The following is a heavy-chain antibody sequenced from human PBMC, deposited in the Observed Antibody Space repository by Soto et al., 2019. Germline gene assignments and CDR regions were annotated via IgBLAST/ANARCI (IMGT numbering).Heavy chain of an antibody. V-gene: IGHV1-69*12. CDR3: AGDRAPSIAVAGGGCDY. CDR2: IIPIFGTA. D-gene: IGHD6-19*01. Sequence: QVQLVQSGAEVKKPGSSVKVSCKASGGTFSSYAISWVRQAPGQGLEWMGGIIPIFGTANYAQKFQGRVTITADESTSTAYMELSSLRSEDTAVYYCAGDRAPSIAVAGGGCDYWGQGTLVTVSS. J-gene: IGHJ4*02. CDR1: GGTFSSYA.